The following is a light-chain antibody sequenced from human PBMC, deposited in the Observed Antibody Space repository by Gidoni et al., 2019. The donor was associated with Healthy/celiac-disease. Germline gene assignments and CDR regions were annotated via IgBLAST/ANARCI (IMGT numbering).Light chain of an antibody. CDR3: QQYYSTPYT. Sequence: DLVMPQSPDSLAVSLGERATINCKSSQSVLYSSNNKNYLAWYQQKPGQPPKLLIYWASTRESGVPDRFSGSGSGTDFTLTISSLQAEDVAVYYCQQYYSTPYTFGQXTKLEIK. V-gene: IGKV4-1*01. CDR2: WAS. J-gene: IGKJ2*01. CDR1: QSVLYSSNNKNY.